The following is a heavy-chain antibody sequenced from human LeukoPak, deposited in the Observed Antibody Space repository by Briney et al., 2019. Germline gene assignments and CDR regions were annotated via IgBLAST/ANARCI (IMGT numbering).Heavy chain of an antibody. CDR1: GYTFTSYG. Sequence: ASVKVSRKASGYTFTSYGISWVRQAPGQGLEWMGWISAYNGNTNYAQKLQGRVTMTTDTSTSTAYMELRSLRSDDTAVYYCARSYYDFWSGYWASYLPIDYWGQGTLVTVSS. CDR2: ISAYNGNT. J-gene: IGHJ4*02. D-gene: IGHD3-3*01. V-gene: IGHV1-18*01. CDR3: ARSYYDFWSGYWASYLPIDY.